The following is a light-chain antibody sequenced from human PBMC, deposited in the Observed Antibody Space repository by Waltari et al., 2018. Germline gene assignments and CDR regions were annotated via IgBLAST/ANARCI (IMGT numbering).Light chain of an antibody. CDR2: DAS. Sequence: DIQMTQSPSTLSASVGDRVTITCRASQSIIDWLAWYQQKPGKAPKLLIYDASSLESGVPSRFSGSGSGTEFTLTISSLQPDDFATYYCQHYNTYSVTFGPGTKVDIK. V-gene: IGKV1-5*01. CDR3: QHYNTYSVT. J-gene: IGKJ3*01. CDR1: QSIIDW.